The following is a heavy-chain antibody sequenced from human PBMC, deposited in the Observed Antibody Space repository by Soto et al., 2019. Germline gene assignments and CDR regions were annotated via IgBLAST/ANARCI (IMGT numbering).Heavy chain of an antibody. J-gene: IGHJ4*02. CDR3: ARDYYLGGSGIL. Sequence: QVQLQESGPGLVKPSQTLSLTCTVSGGSISSGGYYWSWIRQHPGKGLEWIGYIYYSGSTYYNPSLKSRVTIPVDTSKNQCSRKLSSVTAADTAVYYCARDYYLGGSGILWGQGTLVTVSS. V-gene: IGHV4-31*03. CDR1: GGSISSGGYY. CDR2: IYYSGST. D-gene: IGHD3-10*01.